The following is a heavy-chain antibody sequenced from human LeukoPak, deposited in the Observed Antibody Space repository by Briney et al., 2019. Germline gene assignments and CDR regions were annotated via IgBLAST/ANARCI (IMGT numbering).Heavy chain of an antibody. Sequence: PGGSLRLSCAASGFTFSSYAMSWVRQAPGKGLEWVSAISGSGGSTYYADSVKGRFTISRDNSKNTLYLQMNSLRAEDTAVYYCAKDPAEPGYSSSWYYFDYWGQGTLVTVSS. D-gene: IGHD6-13*01. CDR1: GFTFSSYA. J-gene: IGHJ4*02. CDR2: ISGSGGST. CDR3: AKDPAEPGYSSSWYYFDY. V-gene: IGHV3-23*01.